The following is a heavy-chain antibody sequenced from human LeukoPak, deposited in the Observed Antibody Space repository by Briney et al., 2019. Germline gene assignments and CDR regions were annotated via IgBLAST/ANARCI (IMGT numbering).Heavy chain of an antibody. D-gene: IGHD2-8*01. Sequence: PGRSLRLSCAASGFTFSSYAMHWVRQAPGKGLEWVAVISYDGSNKYYADSVKGRFTISRDNSKNTLYLQMNSLRAEDTAVYYCARASSYATFDYWGQGTLGTVSS. V-gene: IGHV3-30*01. CDR1: GFTFSSYA. J-gene: IGHJ4*02. CDR3: ARASSYATFDY. CDR2: ISYDGSNK.